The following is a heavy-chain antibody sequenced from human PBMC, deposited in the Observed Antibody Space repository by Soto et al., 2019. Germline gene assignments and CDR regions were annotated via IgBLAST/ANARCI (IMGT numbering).Heavy chain of an antibody. D-gene: IGHD6-19*01. CDR1: GFTFSSYA. V-gene: IGHV3-64*01. CDR3: ARDPAPTVALEEYYFDY. CDR2: ISSNGGST. Sequence: GGSLRLSCAASGFTFSSYAMHWVRQAPGKGLEYVSAISSNGGSTYYANSVKGRFTMSRDNSKNTLYLQMGSLRAEDMAVYYCARDPAPTVALEEYYFDYWGQGTLVTVSS. J-gene: IGHJ4*02.